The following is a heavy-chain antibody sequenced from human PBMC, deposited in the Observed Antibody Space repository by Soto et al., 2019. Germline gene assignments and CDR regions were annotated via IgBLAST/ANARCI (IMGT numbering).Heavy chain of an antibody. J-gene: IGHJ5*02. V-gene: IGHV3-23*01. D-gene: IGHD6-6*01. CDR2: ISGSGGST. CDR3: AKDEYSSSSNWFDP. CDR1: GFTFSSYA. Sequence: GGSLRLSCAASGFTFSSYAMSRVRQAPGKGLEWVSAISGSGGSTYYADSVRGRFTISRDNSKNTLYLQMNSLRAEDTAVYYCAKDEYSSSSNWFDPWGQGTLVTVSS.